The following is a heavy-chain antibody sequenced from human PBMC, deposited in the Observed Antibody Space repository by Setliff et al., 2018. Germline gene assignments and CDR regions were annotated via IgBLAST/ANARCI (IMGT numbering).Heavy chain of an antibody. J-gene: IGHJ6*03. D-gene: IGHD3-16*02. CDR2: INAGNGNT. V-gene: IGHV1-3*01. CDR3: ARKSGELSFHPYYYYYYMDV. CDR1: GYTFTNYA. Sequence: GASVKVSCKASGYTFTNYAIHWVRQAPGQRLEWMGWINAGNGNTKYSQNFQGRVTITRDTSASTAYMEVSSLRSEDTAVYYCARKSGELSFHPYYYYYYMDVWGKGTTVTVSS.